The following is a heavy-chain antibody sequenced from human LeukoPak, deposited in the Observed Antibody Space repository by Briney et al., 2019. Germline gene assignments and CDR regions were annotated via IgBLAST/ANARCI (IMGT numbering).Heavy chain of an antibody. CDR2: IIPIFGTA. CDR3: ARDLLDYYDSSGYEHFDY. J-gene: IGHJ4*02. V-gene: IGHV1-69*01. CDR1: GGTLSSYA. D-gene: IGHD3-22*01. Sequence: ASVKVSCKASGGTLSSYAISWVRQAPGQGLEWMGGIIPIFGTANYAQKFQGRVTITADESTSTAYMELSSLRSEDTAVYYCARDLLDYYDSSGYEHFDYWGQGTLVTVSS.